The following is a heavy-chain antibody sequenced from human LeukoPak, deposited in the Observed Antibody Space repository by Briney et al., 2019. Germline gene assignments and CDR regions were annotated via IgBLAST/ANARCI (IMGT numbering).Heavy chain of an antibody. CDR3: ARVAAARLGMAFDI. V-gene: IGHV4-34*01. D-gene: IGHD6-13*01. J-gene: IGHJ3*02. Sequence: SETLSLTCAVYGGSFSGYYWSWIRQPPGKGLEWIGEINHSGSTNYNPSLKSRVTISVDTSKNQFSLKLSSVTAADTAVYYCARVAAARLGMAFDIWGQGTMVTVSS. CDR1: GGSFSGYY. CDR2: INHSGST.